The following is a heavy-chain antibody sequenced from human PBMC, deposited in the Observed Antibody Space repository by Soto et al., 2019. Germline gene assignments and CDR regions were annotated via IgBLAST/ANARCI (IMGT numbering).Heavy chain of an antibody. CDR3: ARKDLVVVAATGWFDP. J-gene: IGHJ5*02. D-gene: IGHD2-15*01. V-gene: IGHV4-31*03. CDR1: GGSISSGGYY. Sequence: PSETLSLTCTVSGGSISSGGYYWSWIRQHPGKGLEWIGYIYYSGSTYYNPSLKSRVTISVDTSKNQFSLKLSSVTAADTAVYYCARKDLVVVAATGWFDPWGQGTLVTVSS. CDR2: IYYSGST.